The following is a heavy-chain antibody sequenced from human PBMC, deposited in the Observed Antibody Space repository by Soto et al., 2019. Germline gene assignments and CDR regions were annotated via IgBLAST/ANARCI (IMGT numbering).Heavy chain of an antibody. CDR1: GGSISSSSYY. J-gene: IGHJ6*03. Sequence: SETLSLTCTVSGGSISSSSYYWGWIRQPPGKGLEWIGSIYYSGSTYYNPSLKSRVTISVDTSKNQFSLKLSSVTAADTAVYYCARQDGWNYYYYYYMDVWGKGTTVTVSS. CDR2: IYYSGST. D-gene: IGHD1-1*01. CDR3: ARQDGWNYYYYYYMDV. V-gene: IGHV4-39*01.